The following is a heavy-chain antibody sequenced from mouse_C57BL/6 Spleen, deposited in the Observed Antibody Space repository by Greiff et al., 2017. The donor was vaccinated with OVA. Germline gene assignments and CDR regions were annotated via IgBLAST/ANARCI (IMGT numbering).Heavy chain of an antibody. CDR1: GFTFSDYG. CDR3: ARAGQLRPYYFDY. V-gene: IGHV5-17*01. D-gene: IGHD3-2*02. J-gene: IGHJ2*01. CDR2: ISSGSSTI. Sequence: EVKLVESGGGLVKPGGSLKLSCAASGFTFSDYGMHWVRQAPEKGLEWVAYISSGSSTIYYADTVKGRFTISRDNAKNTLFLQMTSLRSEDTAMYYCARAGQLRPYYFDYWGQGTTLTVSS.